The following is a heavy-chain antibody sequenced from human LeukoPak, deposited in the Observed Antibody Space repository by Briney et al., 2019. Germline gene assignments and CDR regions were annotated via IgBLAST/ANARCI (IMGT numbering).Heavy chain of an antibody. J-gene: IGHJ4*02. CDR2: ISGSGGST. D-gene: IGHD3/OR15-3a*01. CDR1: GFTFSSYG. CDR3: AKDQTFGLVYL. Sequence: GGSLRLSCAASGFTFSSYGMSWVRQAPGKGLEWVSAISGSGGSTYYADSVKGRFTISRDNSKNTLYLQMNSLRAEDTAVYYCAKDQTFGLVYLWGQGTLDTVFS. V-gene: IGHV3-23*01.